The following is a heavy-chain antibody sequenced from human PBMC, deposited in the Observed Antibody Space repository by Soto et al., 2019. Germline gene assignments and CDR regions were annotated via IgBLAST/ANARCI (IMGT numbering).Heavy chain of an antibody. Sequence: EVQLVESGGGLVQPGGSLRLSCAASGLTFSTYAMNWVRQAPGKRLEWVSSITGGGTDTYYADSVKGRFTISRDNSKNTLYLQMSSLRAEDTAVYYCAKGSRGHCTGVTCYPFDYWGQGTLVIVSS. CDR1: GLTFSTYA. J-gene: IGHJ4*02. V-gene: IGHV3-23*04. D-gene: IGHD2-8*02. CDR3: AKGSRGHCTGVTCYPFDY. CDR2: ITGGGTDT.